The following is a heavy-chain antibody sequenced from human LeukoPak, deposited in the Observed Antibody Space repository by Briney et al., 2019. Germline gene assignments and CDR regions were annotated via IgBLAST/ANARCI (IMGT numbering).Heavy chain of an antibody. CDR3: ARRISTWRYPYYFDY. CDR2: ISSSSSYI. V-gene: IGHV3-21*01. Sequence: GGSLRLSCAASGFTFTSYTMNWVRQAPGKGLEWVSSISSSSSYIYYADSVKGRFTISRDNAKNSLYLQMNSLRAEDTAVYYCARRISTWRYPYYFDYWGQGTLVTVSS. CDR1: GFTFTSYT. J-gene: IGHJ4*02. D-gene: IGHD5-12*01.